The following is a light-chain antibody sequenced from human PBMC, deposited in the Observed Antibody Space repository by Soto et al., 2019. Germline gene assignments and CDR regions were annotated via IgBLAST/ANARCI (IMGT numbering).Light chain of an antibody. V-gene: IGLV1-51*01. J-gene: IGLJ2*01. CDR3: GTWDSSLSAGDVV. Sequence: QSVLTQPPSVSAAPGQKVTISCSGSSSNIGNNYVSWYQQLPGTAPKLLIYDNNKRPSGIPDRFSGSKSGTSATLGITGLQTGDEADYYCGTWDSSLSAGDVVFGGGTKGPS. CDR2: DNN. CDR1: SSNIGNNY.